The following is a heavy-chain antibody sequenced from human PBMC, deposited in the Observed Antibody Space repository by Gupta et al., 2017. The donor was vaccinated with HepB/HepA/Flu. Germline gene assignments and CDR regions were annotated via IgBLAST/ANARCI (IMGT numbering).Heavy chain of an antibody. V-gene: IGHV3-7*01. J-gene: IGHJ6*02. CDR2: IKLNEREK. Sequence: ESQLVESGGGLVQSGGSLRLPCAASGFSVSDFWMSWVRQAPGKGLEWVANIKLNEREKYYVDSVKGRFTISRDNAKNSLYLQMDSLKAEDTATYYCGRNNHDIDVWGQGTTVTVSS. CDR3: GRNNHDIDV. CDR1: GFSVSDFW. D-gene: IGHD1-14*01.